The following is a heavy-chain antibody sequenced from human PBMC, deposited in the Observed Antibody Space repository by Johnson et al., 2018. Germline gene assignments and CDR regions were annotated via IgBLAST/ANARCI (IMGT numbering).Heavy chain of an antibody. CDR1: GYTFTSYA. CDR3: ARDRDSSGYLDTFDI. D-gene: IGHD3-22*01. CDR2: IIAGNGNT. V-gene: IGHV1-3*01. Sequence: QVQLVQSGAEVKKPGASVKVSCKASGYTFTSYALHWVRQAPGQRLEWMGWIIAGNGNTEYSQNFQGSVTITRDTSASTAYMELSSLRSEDTAVYYCARDRDSSGYLDTFDIWGQGTMVTVSS. J-gene: IGHJ3*02.